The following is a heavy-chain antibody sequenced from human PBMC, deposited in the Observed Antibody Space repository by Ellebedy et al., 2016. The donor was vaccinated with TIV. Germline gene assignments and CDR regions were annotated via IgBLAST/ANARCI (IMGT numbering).Heavy chain of an antibody. Sequence: ASVKVSCKAPGNTFNNYFIHWVRQAPGQGLEWMGRIGPMTTDTYYAEAFQGRVTMTRDTSMNAAYMELNSLTSDETALYYCATEALLPPQYHLRSLDHWGQGSLLTVSA. V-gene: IGHV1-2*06. CDR2: IGPMTTDT. CDR1: GNTFNNYF. J-gene: IGHJ5*02. CDR3: ATEALLPPQYHLRSLDH. D-gene: IGHD2-15*01.